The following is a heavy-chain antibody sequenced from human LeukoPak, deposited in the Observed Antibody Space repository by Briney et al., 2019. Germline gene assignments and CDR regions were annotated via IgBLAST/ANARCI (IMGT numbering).Heavy chain of an antibody. CDR1: GFTFSSYS. CDR2: ISSSSSYI. J-gene: IGHJ6*03. V-gene: IGHV3-21*01. D-gene: IGHD6-19*01. CDR3: ARDPGIAVAGYYYYYYMDV. Sequence: GGSLRLSCAASGFTFSSYSMNWVRQAPGKGLEWVSSISSSSSYIYYADSVKGRFTIYRDNAKNSLYLQMNSLRAEDTAVYYCARDPGIAVAGYYYYYYMDVWGKGTTVTVSS.